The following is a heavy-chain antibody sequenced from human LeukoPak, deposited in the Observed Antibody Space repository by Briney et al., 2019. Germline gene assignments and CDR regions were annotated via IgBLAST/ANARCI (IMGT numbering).Heavy chain of an antibody. Sequence: GASVKVSCKASGYTFTSYDINWVRQATGQGLEWMGWINPNSGGTNYAQKFQGRVTMTRDTSISTAYMELSRLRSDDTAVYYCARGAIVGAAHWGQGTLVTVSS. CDR3: ARGAIVGAAH. CDR2: INPNSGGT. J-gene: IGHJ4*02. V-gene: IGHV1-2*02. D-gene: IGHD1-26*01. CDR1: GYTFTSYD.